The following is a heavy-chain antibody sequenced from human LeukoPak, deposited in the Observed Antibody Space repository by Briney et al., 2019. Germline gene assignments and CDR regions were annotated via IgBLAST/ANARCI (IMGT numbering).Heavy chain of an antibody. Sequence: SETLSLTCAVYGGSFSGYYWSWIRQPPGKGLEWIGEINHSGSTNYNPSLKSRVTISVDTSKNQFSLKLSSVTAADTAVYYCARNLYVRGSYRKYYFDYWGQGTLVTVSS. D-gene: IGHD3-16*02. V-gene: IGHV4-34*01. J-gene: IGHJ4*02. CDR3: ARNLYVRGSYRKYYFDY. CDR1: GGSFSGYY. CDR2: INHSGST.